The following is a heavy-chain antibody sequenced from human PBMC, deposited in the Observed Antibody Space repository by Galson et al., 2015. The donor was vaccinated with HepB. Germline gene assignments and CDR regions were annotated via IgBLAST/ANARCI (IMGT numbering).Heavy chain of an antibody. D-gene: IGHD3-3*01. Sequence: SVKVSCKASGYTFTGYYMHWVRQAPGQGLEWMGRINPNSGGTNYAQKFQGRVTMTRDTSISTAYMALSRLRSDDTAVYYCARDLPHLTIFGVVTRSTDNWFDPWGQGTLVTVSS. CDR1: GYTFTGYY. CDR3: ARDLPHLTIFGVVTRSTDNWFDP. CDR2: INPNSGGT. J-gene: IGHJ5*02. V-gene: IGHV1-2*06.